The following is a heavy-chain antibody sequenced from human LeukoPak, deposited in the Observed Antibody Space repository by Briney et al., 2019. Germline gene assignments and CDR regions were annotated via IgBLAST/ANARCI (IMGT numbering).Heavy chain of an antibody. D-gene: IGHD6-13*01. CDR3: ARGFPIRSSSWYQIDY. V-gene: IGHV1-8*01. J-gene: IGHJ4*02. Sequence: GASVNVSCKASGYTFTSYDINWVRQATGQGLEWMGWMNPNSGNTGYAQKFQGRVTMTRNTSISTAYMELSSLRSEDTAVYYCARGFPIRSSSWYQIDYWGQGTLVTVSS. CDR1: GYTFTSYD. CDR2: MNPNSGNT.